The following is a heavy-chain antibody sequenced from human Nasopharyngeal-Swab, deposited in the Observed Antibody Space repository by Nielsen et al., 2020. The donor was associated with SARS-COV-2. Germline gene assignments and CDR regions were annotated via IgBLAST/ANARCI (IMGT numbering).Heavy chain of an antibody. D-gene: IGHD2-2*01. Sequence: VRQMPGKGLEWIGEIYHSGSTNYNPSLKSRVTISVDKSKSQFSLKLSSVTAADTAVYYCASVLGYCSSTSCYYYYGMDVWGQGTTVTVSS. V-gene: IGHV4-4*02. CDR3: ASVLGYCSSTSCYYYYGMDV. CDR2: IYHSGST. J-gene: IGHJ6*02.